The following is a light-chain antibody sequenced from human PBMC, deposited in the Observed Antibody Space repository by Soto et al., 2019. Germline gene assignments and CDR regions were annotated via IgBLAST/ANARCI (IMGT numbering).Light chain of an antibody. Sequence: QSVLTQPPSASGTPGQRVTISCSGSNSNIGTNTVNWYQQLPGTAPKLLIYSNNQRPSGVPDRFSGSKSGTSASLAISGLQSEDDADYYCSAWDDSLIGYVFGTGTKLTVL. V-gene: IGLV1-44*01. CDR3: SAWDDSLIGYV. J-gene: IGLJ1*01. CDR1: NSNIGTNT. CDR2: SNN.